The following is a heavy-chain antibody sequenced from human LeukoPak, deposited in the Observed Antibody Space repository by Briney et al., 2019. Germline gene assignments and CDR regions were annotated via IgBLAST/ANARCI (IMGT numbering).Heavy chain of an antibody. D-gene: IGHD3-16*01. Sequence: PGGSLRLSCAASGFRFSDFSMNWVRQAPGKGLEWVSFISSSSSHIYYADSVKGRFTISRDNAKNSLYLQMNSLKAEDTAVYYCATSFMIRGNWGQGTLVTVSS. CDR1: GFRFSDFS. J-gene: IGHJ4*02. CDR2: ISSSSSHI. CDR3: ATSFMIRGN. V-gene: IGHV3-21*01.